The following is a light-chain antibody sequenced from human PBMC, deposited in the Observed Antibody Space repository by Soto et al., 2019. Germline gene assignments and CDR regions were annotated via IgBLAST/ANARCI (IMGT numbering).Light chain of an antibody. V-gene: IGLV2-14*01. J-gene: IGLJ1*01. CDR1: ISDVGGYNY. Sequence: QSLLPQPASVSESPEHSITLTCTGNISDVGGYNYVSWYQQHPGKAPKLLIYDVSNRPSGVSNRFSGSKSGNTASLTISGLQAADEAEYYCSSYTTSNTQVFGTGTKVTVL. CDR2: DVS. CDR3: SSYTTSNTQV.